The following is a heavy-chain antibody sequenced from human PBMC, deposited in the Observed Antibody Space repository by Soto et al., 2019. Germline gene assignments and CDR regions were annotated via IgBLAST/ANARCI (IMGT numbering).Heavy chain of an antibody. D-gene: IGHD2-2*01. CDR2: IDPSDSYT. J-gene: IGHJ6*02. CDR1: GYSFTSYW. Sequence: GESLKISCKGSGYSFTSYWISWVRQMPGKGLEWMGRIDPSDSYTNYSPSFQGHVTISADKSISTAYLQWSSLKASDTAMYYCARHPSVPAAISYYYGMDVWGQGTTVTVSS. V-gene: IGHV5-10-1*01. CDR3: ARHPSVPAAISYYYGMDV.